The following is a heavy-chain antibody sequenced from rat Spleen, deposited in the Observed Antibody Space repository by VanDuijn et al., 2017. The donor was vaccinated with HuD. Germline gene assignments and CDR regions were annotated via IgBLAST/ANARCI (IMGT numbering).Heavy chain of an antibody. CDR2: ISPSGGST. D-gene: IGHD1-2*01. Sequence: EVQLVESGGGLVQPGRSLKLSCAASGFTFSNYDMAWVRQAPTKGLEWVASISPSGGSTYYRDSVKGRFTVSRDNAKSTLYLQMDSLRSEDTATYYCARRGYSSHYYVMDAWGQGASVTVSS. J-gene: IGHJ4*01. CDR3: ARRGYSSHYYVMDA. CDR1: GFTFSNYD. V-gene: IGHV5-25*01.